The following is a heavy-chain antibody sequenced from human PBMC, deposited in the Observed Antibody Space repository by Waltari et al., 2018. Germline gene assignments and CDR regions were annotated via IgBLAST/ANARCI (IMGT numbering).Heavy chain of an antibody. CDR2: ISGNGNDV. D-gene: IGHD4-17*01. J-gene: IGHJ5*01. CDR1: GFTFVNTG. CDR3: ATLNGDFLNWFDS. Sequence: VQLLESGGGVVQPGGSLRLSCTASGFTFVNTGMTWVRQAPGEGLEWFEAISGNGNDVYYADAWKGRFTIARGNSQNTRYLKMNSLRVEDTAVYYCATLNGDFLNWFDSWGQGALGTVSS. V-gene: IGHV3-23*01.